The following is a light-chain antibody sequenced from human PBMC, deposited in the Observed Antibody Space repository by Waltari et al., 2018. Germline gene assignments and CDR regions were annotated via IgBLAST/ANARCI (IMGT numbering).Light chain of an antibody. Sequence: QSVLTQPPSASVTPGQRVTISCSGSSSNIGSNTVNWYQQLPGTAPKLLIYSNNQRPSGVPGRFSGSKSGTSASLAISGLQSEDEADYYCAAWDDSLAWVFGGGTKLTVL. J-gene: IGLJ3*02. CDR3: AAWDDSLAWV. CDR2: SNN. V-gene: IGLV1-44*01. CDR1: SSNIGSNT.